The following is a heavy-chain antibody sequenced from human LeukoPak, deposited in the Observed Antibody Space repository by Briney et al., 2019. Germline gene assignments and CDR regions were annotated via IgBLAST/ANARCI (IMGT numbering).Heavy chain of an antibody. Sequence: GGSLRLSCAASGFTVSSNYMSWVRQAPGKGLEWVSVIYSGGSTYYADSVKGRFTISRDSSRNTLYLQMNSLRDEDTAVYFCAAEYCGGGFCYTRHSGHDHWGQGTLVTVSS. D-gene: IGHD2-15*01. CDR3: AAEYCGGGFCYTRHSGHDH. CDR2: IYSGGST. V-gene: IGHV3-66*02. J-gene: IGHJ4*02. CDR1: GFTVSSNY.